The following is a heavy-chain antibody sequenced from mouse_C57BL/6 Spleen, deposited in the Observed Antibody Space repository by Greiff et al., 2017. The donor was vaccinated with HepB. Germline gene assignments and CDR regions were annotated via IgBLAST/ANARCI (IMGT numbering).Heavy chain of an antibody. V-gene: IGHV7-3*01. CDR1: GFTFPDYY. CDR2: IRNKANGYTT. J-gene: IGHJ4*01. CDR3: ARSYYGNYFFYARDY. D-gene: IGHD2-10*01. Sequence: VKLVESGGGLVQPGGSLSLSCAASGFTFPDYYMSWVRQPPGKALEWLGFIRNKANGYTTEYSASVKGRFTISRDNSQSILYLQMNALRAEDSATYYCARSYYGNYFFYARDYWGQGTSVTVSS.